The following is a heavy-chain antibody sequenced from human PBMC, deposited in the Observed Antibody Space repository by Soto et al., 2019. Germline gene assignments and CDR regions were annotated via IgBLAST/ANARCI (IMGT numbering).Heavy chain of an antibody. J-gene: IGHJ4*02. V-gene: IGHV1-2*02. Sequence: ASVRVSCKASGYTFTDYYMHWVRQAPGQGLEWMGWINPKTGGTNYVQKFQGRATMTRDTSITTAYMELSRLRSDDTAVYYCARDVVGSDYFDSWGQGTLVTVSS. D-gene: IGHD1-26*01. CDR1: GYTFTDYY. CDR2: INPKTGGT. CDR3: ARDVVGSDYFDS.